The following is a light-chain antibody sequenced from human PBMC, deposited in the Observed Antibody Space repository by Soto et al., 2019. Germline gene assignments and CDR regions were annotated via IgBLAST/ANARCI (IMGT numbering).Light chain of an antibody. V-gene: IGLV2-14*01. Sequence: QSVLTQPASVSGAPGQSITISCTATNSDVNYVSWHQQHPGKAPKLMIYGVINRSSGVSTRFSGSKSGNTASLTISGLQAEDEADYYCSSSISSNTFVVGTGTKLTVL. CDR2: GVI. CDR3: SSSISSNTFV. CDR1: NSDVNY. J-gene: IGLJ1*01.